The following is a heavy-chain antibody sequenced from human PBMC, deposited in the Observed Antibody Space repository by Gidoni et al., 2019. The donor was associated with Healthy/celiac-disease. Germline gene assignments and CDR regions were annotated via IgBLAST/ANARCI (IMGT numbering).Heavy chain of an antibody. V-gene: IGHV3-48*02. J-gene: IGHJ4*02. CDR1: GFTVSSDS. D-gene: IGHD3-22*01. CDR2: ISSSSSTI. CDR3: AREVYDSSGLTRVPFDY. Sequence: EVQLVESGGGLVQHGGSLRLSCAAAGFTVSSDSMNWVRQAPGKGLEWVSYISSSSSTIYYADSVKGRFTISRDNAKNSLYLQMNSLRDEDTAVYYCAREVYDSSGLTRVPFDYWGQGTLVTVSS.